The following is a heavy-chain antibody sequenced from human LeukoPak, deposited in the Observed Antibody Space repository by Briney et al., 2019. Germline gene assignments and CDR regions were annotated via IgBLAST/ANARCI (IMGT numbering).Heavy chain of an antibody. Sequence: GGSLRLSCAASGFTVSSYYMNWVRQAPGKELEWVSVIYTGGGRYYADSVRGRFTISRDTSKNMVFLQMNSLRAEDTAVYYCARGIGYWGRGTLVTVSS. CDR3: ARGIGY. V-gene: IGHV3-53*01. CDR2: IYTGGGR. J-gene: IGHJ4*02. CDR1: GFTVSSYY.